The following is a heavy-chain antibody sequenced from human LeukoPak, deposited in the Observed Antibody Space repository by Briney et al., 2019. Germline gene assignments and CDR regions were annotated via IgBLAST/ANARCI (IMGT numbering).Heavy chain of an antibody. D-gene: IGHD2-15*01. J-gene: IGHJ4*02. V-gene: IGHV3-23*01. Sequence: GGSLRLSCAPSRWTFSSHAMSLVGQAPGNGLEWASSISGTGGSTSYADSAEGRFTISRDNSKNTLYVEMNSLRAEDTAVYYCASRSYSGRQLNFYFDSWGQGILVTVSA. CDR2: ISGTGGST. CDR3: ASRSYSGRQLNFYFDS. CDR1: RWTFSSHA.